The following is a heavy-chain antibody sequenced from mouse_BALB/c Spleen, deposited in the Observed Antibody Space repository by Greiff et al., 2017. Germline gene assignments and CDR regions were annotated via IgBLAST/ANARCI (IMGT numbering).Heavy chain of an antibody. CDR1: GFNIKDTY. CDR2: IDPANGNT. J-gene: IGHJ3*01. V-gene: IGHV14-3*02. CDR3: ARVFTYGNSAWFAY. Sequence: EVQGVESGAELVKPGASVKLSCTASGFNIKDTYMPWVKQRPEQGLEWIGRIDPANGNTKYDPKFQGKATITADTSSNTAYLQLSSLTSEDTAFYYCARVFTYGNSAWFAYWGQGTLVTFSA. D-gene: IGHD2-10*02.